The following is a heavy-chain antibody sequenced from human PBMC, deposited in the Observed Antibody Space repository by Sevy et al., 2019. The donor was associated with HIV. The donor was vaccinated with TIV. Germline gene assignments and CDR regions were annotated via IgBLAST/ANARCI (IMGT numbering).Heavy chain of an antibody. CDR1: GYTFTSYG. CDR3: ARAPSGSQGPGQYFQH. CDR2: TSTYNT. V-gene: IGHV1-18*01. J-gene: IGHJ1*01. Sequence: ASVKVSCKDSGYTFTSYGITWVRQAPGQGLEWMGWTSTYNTNYADKLQGRVTMTTDTSTSTVYMELRSLRSDDTAVYYCARAPSGSQGPGQYFQHWGQGTLVTVSS. D-gene: IGHD1-26*01.